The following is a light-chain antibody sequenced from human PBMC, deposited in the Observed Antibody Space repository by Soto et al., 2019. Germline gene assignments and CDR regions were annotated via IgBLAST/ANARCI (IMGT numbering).Light chain of an antibody. CDR2: GTS. Sequence: DVQMTQSPSSLSASIGDRVTLTCRASQNIAEFLNWYQVKSDKGPKLLIYGTSTLQSGVPSRFSGGGSGTEFTLTISNLHPEDFAVYYRQQFYSPVLSFGGGTRVELK. CDR1: QNIAEF. CDR3: QQFYSPVLS. J-gene: IGKJ4*01. V-gene: IGKV1-39*01.